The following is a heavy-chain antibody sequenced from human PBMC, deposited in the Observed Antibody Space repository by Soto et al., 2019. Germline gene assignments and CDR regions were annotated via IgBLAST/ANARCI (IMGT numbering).Heavy chain of an antibody. CDR2: IGGSSGTT. Sequence: GGSLRLSCEVSGLTFSNFAMSWVRQAPGKGLEWASAIGGSSGTTFYADSVKGRFTISKDYAKNMLYLQMNSLRAEDTAVYYCAKFKGFNWNYVSDYWGQGVPVTVSS. J-gene: IGHJ4*02. CDR1: GLTFSNFA. D-gene: IGHD1-7*01. CDR3: AKFKGFNWNYVSDY. V-gene: IGHV3-23*01.